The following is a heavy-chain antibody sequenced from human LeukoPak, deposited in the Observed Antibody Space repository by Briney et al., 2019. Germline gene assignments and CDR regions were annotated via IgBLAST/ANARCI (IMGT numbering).Heavy chain of an antibody. V-gene: IGHV4-59*01. Sequence: SETLSLTCTFSRGSISYYYWSWIRQPPGKGLEWIGYIYHSGSTNYNPSLKSRVIISLDTSNNQFSLKLSSVTAADTAVYYCATGRYYYGSEYWGQGTLVTVSS. CDR1: RGSISYYY. CDR2: IYHSGST. D-gene: IGHD3-10*01. J-gene: IGHJ4*02. CDR3: ATGRYYYGSEY.